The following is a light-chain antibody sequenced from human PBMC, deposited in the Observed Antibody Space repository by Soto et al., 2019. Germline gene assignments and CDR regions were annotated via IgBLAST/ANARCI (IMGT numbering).Light chain of an antibody. CDR3: HQRYNWPYT. J-gene: IGKJ2*01. V-gene: IGKV3-11*01. CDR2: DAS. Sequence: IELTQSPSTLSSSPGERATLTCRASQSVSQDLVWYQQKPGKAPRLLIYDASNRASGIPARFSGSGSRTDFTLTISSLEPEDFAAYYCHQRYNWPYTFGQGTKLDIK. CDR1: QSVSQD.